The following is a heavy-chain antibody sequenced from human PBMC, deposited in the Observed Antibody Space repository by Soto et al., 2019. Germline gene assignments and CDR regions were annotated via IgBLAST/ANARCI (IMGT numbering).Heavy chain of an antibody. V-gene: IGHV1-46*01. CDR2: INPSGGST. Sequence: GASVKVSCKASGYTFTSYYMHWVRQAPGQGLEWMGIINPSGGSTSYAQKFQGRVTMTRDTSTRTVYMELSSMRSEDTDVYYCERESIVEALYYYYGMDVWRQGITVTVS. CDR1: GYTFTSYY. D-gene: IGHD1-26*01. CDR3: ERESIVEALYYYYGMDV. J-gene: IGHJ6*02.